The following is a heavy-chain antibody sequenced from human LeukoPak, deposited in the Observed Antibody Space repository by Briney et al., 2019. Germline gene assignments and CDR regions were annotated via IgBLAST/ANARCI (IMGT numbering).Heavy chain of an antibody. D-gene: IGHD5-12*01. V-gene: IGHV4-4*07. CDR3: ARRDIVATIDV. J-gene: IGHJ4*02. CDR2: IQSSGST. Sequence: SETLSLICTVSGGSISTYYWNWIRQPAGKGQEWIGRIQSSGSTNYNPSLKSRLTMSVDKSKNQFSLKLSSVIAADTAVYYCARRDIVATIDVWGQGTLVTVSS. CDR1: GGSISTYY.